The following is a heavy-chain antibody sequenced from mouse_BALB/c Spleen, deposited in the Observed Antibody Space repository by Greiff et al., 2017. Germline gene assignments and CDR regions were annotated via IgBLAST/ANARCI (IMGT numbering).Heavy chain of an antibody. Sequence: QVQLKQSGPELVKPGASVKMSCKASGYTFTDYVISWVKQRTGQGLEWIGEIYPGSGSTYYNEKFKGKATLTADKSSNTAYMQLSSLTSEDSAVYFLARSPGGAGEQRGQGNTLTVSS. D-gene: IGHD6-1*01. CDR2: IYPGSGST. CDR3: ARSPGGAGEQ. V-gene: IGHV1-77*01. J-gene: IGHJ2*01. CDR1: GYTFTDYV.